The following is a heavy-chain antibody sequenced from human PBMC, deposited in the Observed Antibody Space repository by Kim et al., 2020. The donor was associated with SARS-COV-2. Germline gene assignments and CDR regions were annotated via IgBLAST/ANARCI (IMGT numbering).Heavy chain of an antibody. D-gene: IGHD3-10*01. Sequence: SETLSLTCTVSGGSISSSSYYWGWIRQPPGKGLEWIGSIYYSGSTYYNPSLKSRVTISVDTSKNQFSLKLSSVTAADTAVYYCARLKLWEDDGDFDYWGQGTLVTVSS. CDR1: GGSISSSSYY. V-gene: IGHV4-39*01. CDR3: ARLKLWEDDGDFDY. CDR2: IYYSGST. J-gene: IGHJ4*02.